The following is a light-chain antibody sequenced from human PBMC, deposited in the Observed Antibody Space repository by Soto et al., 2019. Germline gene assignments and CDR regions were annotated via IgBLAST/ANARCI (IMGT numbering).Light chain of an antibody. CDR1: QSVSSN. V-gene: IGKV3-15*01. Sequence: EIVMTQSPATLSVSPGERATLSCRASQSVSSNLAWYQQKPGQAPRLLIYGASTRATGIPARFSGSGSGTEFTLTINNLHSEDFAVYYCQQYNNWPFFGGGTKVEIK. CDR2: GAS. CDR3: QQYNNWPF. J-gene: IGKJ4*01.